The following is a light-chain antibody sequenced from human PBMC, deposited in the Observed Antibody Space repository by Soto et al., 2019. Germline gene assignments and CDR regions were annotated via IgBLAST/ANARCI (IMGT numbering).Light chain of an antibody. CDR3: QQYNNWPPT. J-gene: IGKJ4*01. CDR1: QSVSSN. V-gene: IGKV3-15*01. CDR2: GAS. Sequence: EIVLTQSPATLSVSPGERATLSCRASQSVSSNLAWYQQKPGQAPRLLIYGASTRATGIPARFSGSGSGTEFTLTISSLQSEDFAVYYCQQYNNWPPTCGGGTKVDIK.